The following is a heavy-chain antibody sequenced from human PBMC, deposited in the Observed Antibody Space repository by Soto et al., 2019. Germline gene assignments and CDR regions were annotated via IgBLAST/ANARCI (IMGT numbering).Heavy chain of an antibody. D-gene: IGHD6-19*01. CDR3: TTDQMVSSGWYRTSNSFDP. V-gene: IGHV3-15*01. CDR1: GFTFSNAW. CDR2: IKSKTDGGTT. Sequence: EVQLVESGGGLVKPGGSLRLSCAASGFTFSNAWMSWVRQAPGKGLEWVGRIKSKTDGGTTDYAAPVKGRFTISRDDSKNTLYLQMNSLKTEDTALYYCTTDQMVSSGWYRTSNSFDPWGQGTLVTVSS. J-gene: IGHJ5*02.